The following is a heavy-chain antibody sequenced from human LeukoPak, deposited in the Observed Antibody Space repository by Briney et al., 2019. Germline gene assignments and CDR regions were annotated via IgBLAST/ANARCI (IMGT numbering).Heavy chain of an antibody. J-gene: IGHJ4*02. CDR3: ARHGGAPTVTTDFDY. Sequence: GESLKISCKGSGYSFTNYWIDWVRQMPGKGLEWMGIIYPGDSDTRYSPSFQGQVTISADKSISTAYLQWSSLKASDTAMYYCARHGGAPTVTTDFDYWGQGALVTVSS. CDR1: GYSFTNYW. V-gene: IGHV5-51*01. CDR2: IYPGDSDT. D-gene: IGHD4-11*01.